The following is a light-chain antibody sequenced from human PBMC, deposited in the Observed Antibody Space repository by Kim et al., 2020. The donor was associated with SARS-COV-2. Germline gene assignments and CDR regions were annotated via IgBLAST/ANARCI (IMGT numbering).Light chain of an antibody. J-gene: IGKJ3*01. Sequence: IQLTQSPASLSASVGDRVTITCRASQGISNYLSWYQQKPGRAPELLIYGASTLQSGVPSRFSGSGSGTEFTLTISSLQPEDFATYHCQQLNSYPCTFGAGTKVDIK. CDR2: GAS. CDR3: QQLNSYPCT. V-gene: IGKV1-9*01. CDR1: QGISNY.